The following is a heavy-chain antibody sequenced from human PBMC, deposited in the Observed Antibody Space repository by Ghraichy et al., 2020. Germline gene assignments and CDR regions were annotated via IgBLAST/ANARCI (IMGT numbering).Heavy chain of an antibody. D-gene: IGHD3-16*01. J-gene: IGHJ6*02. V-gene: IGHV4-39*01. CDR3: ARHSRVPPHYHYYGMDV. CDR1: GDSISSSSYH. Sequence: SLTCVVSGDSISSSSYHWAWIRQSPGKGLEWIGSIQYRGSTFYDTSLQSRLTISVDTSKNQISLRLRSVTAADTAVYYCARHSRVPPHYHYYGMDVWGPGTRVTV. CDR2: IQYRGST.